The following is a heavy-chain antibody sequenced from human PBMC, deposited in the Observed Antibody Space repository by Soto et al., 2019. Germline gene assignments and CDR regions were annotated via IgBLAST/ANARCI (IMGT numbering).Heavy chain of an antibody. CDR1: GFTFSSYA. CDR3: AREGVWEAGNWGGWFDP. J-gene: IGHJ5*02. Sequence: QVQLVESGGGVVQPGRSLRLSCAASGFTFSSYAMHWVRQAPGKGLEWVAVISYDGSNKYYADSVKGRFTISRDNSKNTLYLQMNSLRAEDTAVYYCAREGVWEAGNWGGWFDPWGQGTLVTVSS. CDR2: ISYDGSNK. V-gene: IGHV3-30-3*01. D-gene: IGHD7-27*01.